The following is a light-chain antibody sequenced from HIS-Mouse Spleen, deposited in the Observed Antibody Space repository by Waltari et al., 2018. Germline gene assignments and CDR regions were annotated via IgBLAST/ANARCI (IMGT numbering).Light chain of an antibody. Sequence: QSALTQPASVSGSPGQSITISCTGTSSDGGGYNHVPWYQQHPGKAPKLMIYDVSNRPSGVSNRFSGSKSGNTASLTISGLQAEDEADYYCSSYTSSSTEVFGGGTKLTVL. CDR2: DVS. CDR1: SSDGGGYNH. V-gene: IGLV2-14*03. CDR3: SSYTSSSTEV. J-gene: IGLJ2*01.